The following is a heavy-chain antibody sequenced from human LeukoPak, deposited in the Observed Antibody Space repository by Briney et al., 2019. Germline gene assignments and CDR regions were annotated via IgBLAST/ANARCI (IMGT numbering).Heavy chain of an antibody. V-gene: IGHV3-7*01. CDR3: VSDRHGFDY. CDR1: GFTFSSYS. CDR2: IKQDASEK. Sequence: GGSLRLSCAASGFTFSSYSMNWVRQAPGKGLEWVANIKQDASEKNYVDSVKGRFTISRVNAKNSLSLQMNSLRAEDTAVYYCVSDRHGFDYWGQGTLVAVSS. J-gene: IGHJ4*02.